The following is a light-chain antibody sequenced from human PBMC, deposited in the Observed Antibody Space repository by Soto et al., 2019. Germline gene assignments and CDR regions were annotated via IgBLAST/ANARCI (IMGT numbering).Light chain of an antibody. CDR1: SGSIASNY. CDR3: QSYDSTTCVV. V-gene: IGLV6-57*03. J-gene: IGLJ7*01. Sequence: FMLTQPHSVSESPGKTVTISCTRSSGSIASNYVQWFQQRPGSAPTTVIYEDNQRPSGVPDRFSGSIDSSSNSASLTISGLKTEDEADYYCQSYDSTTCVVFGGGTQLTVL. CDR2: EDN.